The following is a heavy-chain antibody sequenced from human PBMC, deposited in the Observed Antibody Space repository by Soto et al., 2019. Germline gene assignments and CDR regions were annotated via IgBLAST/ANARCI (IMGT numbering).Heavy chain of an antibody. CDR3: AMEYCSSTSCYRDY. V-gene: IGHV1-69*02. Sequence: QVQLVQSGAEVKKPGSSVKVSCKASGGTFSSYTISWVRQAPGQGLEWMGRIIPIRGIANYAQKFQGRVTSTAEKSASTGCMELSSLRSEETAVYYCAMEYCSSTSCYRDYWGQGTLVTVSS. CDR1: GGTFSSYT. D-gene: IGHD2-2*02. J-gene: IGHJ4*02. CDR2: IIPIRGIA.